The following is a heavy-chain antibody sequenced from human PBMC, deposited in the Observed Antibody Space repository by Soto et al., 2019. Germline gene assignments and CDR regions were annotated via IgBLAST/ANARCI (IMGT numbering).Heavy chain of an antibody. Sequence: GGSLRLSCAASGFTFSSYAMSWVRQAPGKGLEWVSAISGSGGSTYYADSVKGRFTISRDNSKNTLYLQMNSLRAEDTAVYYCAKDTYRIQLWPAPLGGMDVWGQGTTVTVSS. J-gene: IGHJ6*02. CDR1: GFTFSSYA. CDR3: AKDTYRIQLWPAPLGGMDV. CDR2: ISGSGGST. V-gene: IGHV3-23*01. D-gene: IGHD5-18*01.